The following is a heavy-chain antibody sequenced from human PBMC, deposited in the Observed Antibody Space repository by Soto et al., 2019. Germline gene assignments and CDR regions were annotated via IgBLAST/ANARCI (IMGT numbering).Heavy chain of an antibody. CDR2: IYYSGST. V-gene: IGHV4-30-4*01. J-gene: IGHJ5*02. D-gene: IGHD3-3*01. Sequence: SEPLSLTCTVSGSSISSGDYYWSWIRQPPGKGLEWIGYIYYSGSTYYNPSLKSRVTISVDTSKNQFSLKLSSVTAADTAVYYCARAELRFLEWSYSGPTWFDPWGQGTLVTVSS. CDR3: ARAELRFLEWSYSGPTWFDP. CDR1: GSSISSGDYY.